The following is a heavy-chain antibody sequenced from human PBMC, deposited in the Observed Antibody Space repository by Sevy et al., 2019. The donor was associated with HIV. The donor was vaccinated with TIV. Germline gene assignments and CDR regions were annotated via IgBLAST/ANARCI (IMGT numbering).Heavy chain of an antibody. J-gene: IGHJ3*02. CDR2: ISWNSGSI. CDR1: GFTFDDYA. V-gene: IGHV3-9*01. CDR3: AKVFGPLVTTLGGAFDI. D-gene: IGHD3-16*01. Sequence: HGGSLRLSCAASGFTFDDYAMHWVRQAPGKGLEWVSGISWNSGSIGYADSVKGRFTISRDNAKNSRYLQMNSLRAEDTALYYCAKVFGPLVTTLGGAFDIWGQGTMVTVSS.